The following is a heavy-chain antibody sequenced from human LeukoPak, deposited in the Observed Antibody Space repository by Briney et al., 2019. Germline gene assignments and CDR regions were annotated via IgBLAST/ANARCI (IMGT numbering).Heavy chain of an antibody. CDR3: ASGEVVASRPFFDY. CDR1: GGTFSSYA. J-gene: IGHJ4*02. D-gene: IGHD2-15*01. Sequence: VASVKVSCKASGGTFSSYAISWVRQAPGQGLEWMGGINPIFGTANYAQKFRGRVTITTDESTSTAYMELSSLRSEDTAVYYCASGEVVASRPFFDYWGQGTLVTVSS. V-gene: IGHV1-69*05. CDR2: INPIFGTA.